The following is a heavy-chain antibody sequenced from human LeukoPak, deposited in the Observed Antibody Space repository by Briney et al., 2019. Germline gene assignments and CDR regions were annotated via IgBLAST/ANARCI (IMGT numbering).Heavy chain of an antibody. V-gene: IGHV4-4*02. CDR3: ARDPPPHCSSTSCYPGG. CDR2: IYLYGTT. CDR1: IGSISSSKW. J-gene: IGHJ1*01. Sequence: SETLSLTCSVSIGSISSSKWWSWVRQSPVKGLEWIGEIYLYGTTNYNPSFTSRVTISIDRSKNQFSLKLSSVTAADTAVYYCARDPPPHCSSTSCYPGGWGQGTLVTVSS. D-gene: IGHD2-2*01.